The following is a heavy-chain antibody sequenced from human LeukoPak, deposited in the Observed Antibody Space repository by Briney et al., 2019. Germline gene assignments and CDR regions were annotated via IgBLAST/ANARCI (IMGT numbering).Heavy chain of an antibody. CDR3: ARDRGLVVVPAASGY. V-gene: IGHV1-3*01. Sequence: ASVKVSCKASGYTFTSYAMHWVRQAPGQRLEWMGWINAGNGNTKYSQKFKGRVTITRDTSASTAYMELSSLRSEDTAVYYCARDRGLVVVPAASGYWGQGTLVTVSS. CDR1: GYTFTSYA. CDR2: INAGNGNT. J-gene: IGHJ4*02. D-gene: IGHD2-2*01.